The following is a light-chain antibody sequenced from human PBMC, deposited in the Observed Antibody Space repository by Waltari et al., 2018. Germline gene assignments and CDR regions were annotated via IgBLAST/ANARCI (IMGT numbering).Light chain of an antibody. CDR3: QQSYSSPRT. Sequence: DIQMTQSPSSLSASVGDRVTITCRASQSISEYVNGYQQRPGKAPKILIYVASILQSGVPLRFSGSGSGTNFTLSISSLQPEDFATYYCQQSYSSPRTFGQGTNLKIK. V-gene: IGKV1-39*01. J-gene: IGKJ2*01. CDR2: VAS. CDR1: QSISEY.